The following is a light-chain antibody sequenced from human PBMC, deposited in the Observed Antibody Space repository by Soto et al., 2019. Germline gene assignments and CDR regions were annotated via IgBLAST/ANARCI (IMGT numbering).Light chain of an antibody. CDR2: DVS. J-gene: IGLJ2*01. CDR1: SSDVGGYNY. Sequence: QSVLTQPRSVSGSPGQSVTISCTGTSSDVGGYNYVSWYQQHPGKAPKLMIYDVSKRPSGVPDRFSGSKSGNTASLTISGLQAEDEAYYYCCSYAGSFVFGGGTQLTVL. V-gene: IGLV2-11*01. CDR3: CSYAGSFV.